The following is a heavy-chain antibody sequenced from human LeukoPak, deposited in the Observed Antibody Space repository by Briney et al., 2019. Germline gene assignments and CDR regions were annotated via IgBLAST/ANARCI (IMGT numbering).Heavy chain of an antibody. Sequence: PGGSLRLSCAASGFTFSSYEMNWVRQAPGRGLEWVSYISSSGSTIYYADSVKGRFTISRDNAKNSLYLQMNSLRAEDTAVYYCANSMWDCSSTPCYERFDYWGQGTLVTVSS. CDR2: ISSSGSTI. D-gene: IGHD2-2*01. V-gene: IGHV3-48*03. CDR3: ANSMWDCSSTPCYERFDY. J-gene: IGHJ4*02. CDR1: GFTFSSYE.